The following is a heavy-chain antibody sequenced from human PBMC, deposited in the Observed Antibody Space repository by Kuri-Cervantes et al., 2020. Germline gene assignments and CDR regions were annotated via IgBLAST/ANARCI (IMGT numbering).Heavy chain of an antibody. CDR2: ISYDGSNK. J-gene: IGHJ4*02. CDR1: GFTFSSYA. CDR3: AKAFPFQTYYYYGTFDY. D-gene: IGHD3-22*01. V-gene: IGHV3-30-3*01. Sequence: GESLKISCAASGFTFSSYAMHWVRQAPGKGLEWVAVISYDGSNKYYADSVKGRFTISRDNSKNTLYLQMNSLRAEDMAVYYCAKAFPFQTYYYYGTFDYWGQGTLVTVSS.